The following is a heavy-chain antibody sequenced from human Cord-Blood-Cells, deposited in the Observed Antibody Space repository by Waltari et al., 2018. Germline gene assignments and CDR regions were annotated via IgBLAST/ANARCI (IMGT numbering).Heavy chain of an antibody. CDR1: GGPFSGYY. V-gene: IGHV4-34*01. J-gene: IGHJ5*02. CDR2: VNHSGST. D-gene: IGHD6-6*01. CDR3: ARKYSSSSSWFDP. Sequence: QGQLPQWGAGLLNPSETLSLTCAVYGGPFSGYYWSWFRQPPGKGLEWIGQVNHSGSTNYNPSLKSRVTISVDTSKNQFSLKLSSVTAADTAVYYCARKYSSSSSWFDPWGQGTLVTVSS.